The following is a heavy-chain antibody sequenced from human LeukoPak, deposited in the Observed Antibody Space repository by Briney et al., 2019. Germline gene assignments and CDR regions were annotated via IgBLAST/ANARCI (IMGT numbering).Heavy chain of an antibody. CDR2: IQQDGREK. CDR1: GFNFASFW. J-gene: IGHJ4*02. Sequence: PGGSRRLSCGGSGFNFASFWMTWVRQAPGKWLEWVADIQQDGREKSLVVSVKGQFTNCKDNAKNSLCPQMDSLRAEDPALYFCATGTFLNDRSQYRHFDRWGEGPLVSVPS. CDR3: ATGTFLNDRSQYRHFDR. D-gene: IGHD3-3*02. V-gene: IGHV3-7*04.